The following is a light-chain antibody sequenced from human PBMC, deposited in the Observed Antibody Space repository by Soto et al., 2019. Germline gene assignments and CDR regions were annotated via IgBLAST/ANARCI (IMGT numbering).Light chain of an antibody. CDR1: ISDASGYNF. V-gene: IGLV2-14*03. CDR2: DVS. CDR3: SSYTSSNTYV. Sequence: QSALTQPASVSGSPGQSITISCTGTISDASGYNFVSWYQQYPGKAPKLMIYDVSNRPSGVSNRFSGSKSGNTASLTISGLQAEDEADYYCSSYTSSNTYVFGAGTKLTVL. J-gene: IGLJ1*01.